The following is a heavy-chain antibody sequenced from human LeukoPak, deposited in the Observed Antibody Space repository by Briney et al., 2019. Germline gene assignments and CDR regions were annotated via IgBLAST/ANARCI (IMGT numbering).Heavy chain of an antibody. CDR1: GLTFSNYG. Sequence: PGGSLRLSCAASGLTFSNYGMHWVRQAPGKGLEWVTFIQYDGSKKYYADSVKGRFTISRDNSKNTLYLEMNSLRAEDTAVYYCAKDIGSYYDYWGQGILVTVSS. D-gene: IGHD3-10*01. CDR3: AKDIGSYYDY. CDR2: IQYDGSKK. V-gene: IGHV3-30*02. J-gene: IGHJ4*02.